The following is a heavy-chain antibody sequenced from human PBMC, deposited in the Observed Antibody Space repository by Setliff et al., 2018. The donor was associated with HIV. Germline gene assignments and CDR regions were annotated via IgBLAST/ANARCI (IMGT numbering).Heavy chain of an antibody. Sequence: PSETLSLTCTVSGGSISSYYWSWIRQPPGKGLGWIGYIYHNGSTYYNPSLKSRVIISVDTSKNQFSLKLSSVTAADTAVYYCARGGGSRAATSSYYYMDVWGKGTTVTVSS. D-gene: IGHD2-15*01. CDR1: GGSISSYY. CDR2: IYHNGST. CDR3: ARGGGSRAATSSYYYMDV. V-gene: IGHV4-59*12. J-gene: IGHJ6*03.